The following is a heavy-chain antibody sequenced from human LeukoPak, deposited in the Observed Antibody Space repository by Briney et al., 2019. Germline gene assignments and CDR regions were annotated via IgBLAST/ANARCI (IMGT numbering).Heavy chain of an antibody. D-gene: IGHD1-7*01. Sequence: GGSLRLSCTASGFTFGDYAMSWVRQAPGKGLEWVGFIRSKAYGGTTQYAASVKGRFTISKDDSKSIAYLQMNSLKTEDTAVYYCTRAGGTVELYWGQGTLVTVSS. CDR1: GFTFGDYA. V-gene: IGHV3-49*04. CDR3: TRAGGTVELY. J-gene: IGHJ4*02. CDR2: IRSKAYGGTT.